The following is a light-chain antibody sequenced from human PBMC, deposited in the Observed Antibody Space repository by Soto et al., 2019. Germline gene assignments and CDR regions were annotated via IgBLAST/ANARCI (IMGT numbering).Light chain of an antibody. CDR1: QSVLYSSNNKNY. CDR2: WAS. V-gene: IGKV4-1*01. CDR3: QQYYSTSYT. J-gene: IGKJ2*01. Sequence: DIVMTQSPDSLAVSLGERATINCKSSQSVLYSSNNKNYLAWYQQKPGQPPKLLIYWASTRESGVPDRFSGSGSGTDVTLPISSLQAEDVAVYYCQQYYSTSYTFGQGTKLEIK.